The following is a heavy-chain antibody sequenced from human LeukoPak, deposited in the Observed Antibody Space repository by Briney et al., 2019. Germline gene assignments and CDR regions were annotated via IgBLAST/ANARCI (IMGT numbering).Heavy chain of an antibody. CDR3: AKDPGYSYGTYYFDY. V-gene: IGHV3-23*01. CDR2: ISGSGGST. Sequence: PGGSLRLSCAASGFTFSSYAMSWVRQAPGKGLEWVSAISGSGGSTYYADSVKGRFTISRGNSKNTLYLQMNSLRAEDTAVYYCAKDPGYSYGTYYFDYWGQGTLVTVSS. J-gene: IGHJ4*02. CDR1: GFTFSSYA. D-gene: IGHD5-18*01.